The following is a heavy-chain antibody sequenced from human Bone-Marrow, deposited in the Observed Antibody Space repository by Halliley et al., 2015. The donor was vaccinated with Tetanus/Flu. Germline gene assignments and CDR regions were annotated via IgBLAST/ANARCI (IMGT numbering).Heavy chain of an antibody. CDR3: ARLSLDSSPRSKVDP. D-gene: IGHD6-13*01. CDR1: GFTFSNYW. Sequence: CAASGFTFSNYWMHWVRQVPGKGLVWVSRINSDGSNTNYADSVKGRFTISRDNAKNTLYLQMSSLRAEDTAVYYCARLSLDSSPRSKVDPWGQGTLVTVSS. CDR2: INSDGSNT. V-gene: IGHV3-74*01. J-gene: IGHJ5*02.